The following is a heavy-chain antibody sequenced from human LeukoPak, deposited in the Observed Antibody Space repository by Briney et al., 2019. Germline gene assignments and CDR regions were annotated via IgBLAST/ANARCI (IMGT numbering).Heavy chain of an antibody. CDR1: GFTLCSYA. CDR3: ARGRTYHV. Sequence: PRGSLRLSCAASGFTLCSYAMSWVRQAPGQGLEWVSAISGSGGRTYYADSVKGRFTISRDNSKNTLYLQMNSLRAEDTAVYYCARGRTYHVGGQGTLVTVSS. CDR2: ISGSGGRT. V-gene: IGHV3-23*01. D-gene: IGHD2-21*01. J-gene: IGHJ4*01.